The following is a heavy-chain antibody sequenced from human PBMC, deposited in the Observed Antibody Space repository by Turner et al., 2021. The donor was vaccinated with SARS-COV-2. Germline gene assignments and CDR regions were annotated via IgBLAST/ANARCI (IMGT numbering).Heavy chain of an antibody. CDR3: ATGTAVAGTPKNYYYYYGMDV. D-gene: IGHD6-19*01. Sequence: QVQLVQSGAEVKKPGSSVKVSCKASGGTFSSYAISWVRQAPGQGLEWMGRIIPILGIANYAQKFQGRVTITADKSTNTAYMELSSLRSEDTAVYYCATGTAVAGTPKNYYYYYGMDVWGQGTTVTVSS. CDR1: GGTFSSYA. CDR2: IIPILGIA. J-gene: IGHJ6*02. V-gene: IGHV1-69*04.